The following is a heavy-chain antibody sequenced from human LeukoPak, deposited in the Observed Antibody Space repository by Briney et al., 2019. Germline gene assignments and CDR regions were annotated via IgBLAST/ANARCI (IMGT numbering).Heavy chain of an antibody. CDR2: ISSSSSTI. V-gene: IGHV3-48*01. CDR1: GFTFSSYS. Sequence: PGGSLRLSCAASGFTFSSYSMNWVRQASGKGLEWVSYISSSSSTIYYADSVKGRFTISRDNAKNSLYLQMNSLRAEDTAVYYCARAIYYYDSSGRRTYYFDYWGQGTLVTVSS. CDR3: ARAIYYYDSSGRRTYYFDY. D-gene: IGHD3-22*01. J-gene: IGHJ4*02.